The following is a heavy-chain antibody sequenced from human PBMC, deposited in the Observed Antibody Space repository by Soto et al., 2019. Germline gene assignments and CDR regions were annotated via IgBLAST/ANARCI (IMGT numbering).Heavy chain of an antibody. V-gene: IGHV3-23*01. D-gene: IGHD3-10*01. J-gene: IGHJ4*02. Sequence: PGGSLRLSCAASGFTFSSYSMNWVRQAPGKGLEWVSAISGSGGSTYYADSVKGRFTISRDNSKNTLYLQMNSLRAEDTAVYYCAKDPTYYYGSGSYPEFDYWGQGTLVTVSS. CDR1: GFTFSSYS. CDR2: ISGSGGST. CDR3: AKDPTYYYGSGSYPEFDY.